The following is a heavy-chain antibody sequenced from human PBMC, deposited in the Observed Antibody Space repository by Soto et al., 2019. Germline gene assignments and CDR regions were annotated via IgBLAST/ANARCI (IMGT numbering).Heavy chain of an antibody. J-gene: IGHJ6*02. CDR3: ASPYSSSSSGRGDVDV. Sequence: QVQLVQSGAEVKKPGSSVKVSCKASGGTFSSYAISWVRQAPGQGLEWMGGIIPIFGTANYAQKFQGRVTITADESTSAAYVELCSLRSGDTAVYYCASPYSSSSSGRGDVDVWGRGTTVTVSS. CDR1: GGTFSSYA. CDR2: IIPIFGTA. V-gene: IGHV1-69*01. D-gene: IGHD6-6*01.